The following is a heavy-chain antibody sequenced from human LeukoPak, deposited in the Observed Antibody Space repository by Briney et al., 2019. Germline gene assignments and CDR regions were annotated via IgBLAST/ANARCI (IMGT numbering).Heavy chain of an antibody. V-gene: IGHV3-21*01. J-gene: IGHJ4*02. Sequence: GGSLRLSCTASAFTFSSYSMHWVRQAPGKGLEWVSSISSNSYHIFYADTVKGRFTISRDNAKNSLYLQMHSLRADDTAVYYCAGPGDIVGADYGSWGQGTLVTVSS. CDR3: AGPGDIVGADYGS. CDR2: ISSNSYHI. CDR1: AFTFSSYS. D-gene: IGHD1-26*01.